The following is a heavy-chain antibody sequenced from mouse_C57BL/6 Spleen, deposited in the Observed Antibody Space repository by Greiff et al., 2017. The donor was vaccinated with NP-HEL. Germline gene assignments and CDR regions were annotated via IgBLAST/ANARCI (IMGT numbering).Heavy chain of an antibody. J-gene: IGHJ2*01. CDR1: GYAFSSSW. CDR3: ARGTTVVEGGFDY. D-gene: IGHD1-1*01. Sequence: VQVVKSGPELVKPGASVKISCKASGYAFSSSWMNWVKQRPGKGLEWIGRIYPGDGDTNYNGKFKGKATLTADKSSSTAYMQLSSLTSEDSAVYFCARGTTVVEGGFDYWGQGTTLTVSS. CDR2: IYPGDGDT. V-gene: IGHV1-82*01.